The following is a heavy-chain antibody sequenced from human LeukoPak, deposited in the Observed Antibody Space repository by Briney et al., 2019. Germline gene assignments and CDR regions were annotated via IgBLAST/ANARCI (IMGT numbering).Heavy chain of an antibody. CDR3: AKPVETYYYGSGGAFDI. CDR2: ISDDGIKK. CDR1: GFSFSTYG. Sequence: GGSLRLSCAASGFSFSTYGMDWVRQAPGKGLEWVALISDDGIKKYYADSVKGRFIISRDNSKNTLYLQMNSLRAEDTAVYYSAKPVETYYYGSGGAFDIWGQGTMVTVSS. J-gene: IGHJ3*02. D-gene: IGHD3-10*01. V-gene: IGHV3-30*18.